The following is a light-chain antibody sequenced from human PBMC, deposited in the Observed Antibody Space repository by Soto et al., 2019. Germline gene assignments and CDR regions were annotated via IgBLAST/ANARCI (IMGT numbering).Light chain of an antibody. CDR2: EVS. CDR1: SSDVGGYNY. Sequence: QSALTQPPSASRSPGQSVTISCTGTSSDVGGYNYVSWYQQHPGKAPKLMIYEVSKRPSGVPDRFSGSKSGNTASLTVSGLQAEDEADYYCSSYAGSNNLGVFGSGTKVTVL. CDR3: SSYAGSNNLGV. J-gene: IGLJ1*01. V-gene: IGLV2-8*02.